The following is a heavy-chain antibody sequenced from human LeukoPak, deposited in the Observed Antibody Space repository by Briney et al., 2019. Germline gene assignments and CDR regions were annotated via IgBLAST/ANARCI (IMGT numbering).Heavy chain of an antibody. V-gene: IGHV1-2*02. J-gene: IGHJ4*02. Sequence: GASVKVSCKASGYTFTGYYMHWVRQAPGQGLEWMGWINPNSGGTNYAQKFQGRVTMTRDTSISTAYMELSRLRSDDTAVYYCARARFLTGYSSGWYGHYFDYWGQGTLVTVSS. CDR2: INPNSGGT. CDR3: ARARFLTGYSSGWYGHYFDY. D-gene: IGHD6-19*01. CDR1: GYTFTGYY.